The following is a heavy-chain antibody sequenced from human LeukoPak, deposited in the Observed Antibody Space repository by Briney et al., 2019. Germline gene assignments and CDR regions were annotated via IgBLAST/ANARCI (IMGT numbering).Heavy chain of an antibody. D-gene: IGHD1-1*01. CDR2: ISAYNGNT. V-gene: IGHV1-18*01. CDR3: ARSPGTSTGNNWFDP. Sequence: ASVKVSCKASGYTFTSYGISWVRQAPGQGLEWMGWISAYNGNTNYAQKLQGRVTMTTDTSTSTAYMELGSLRSDDTAVYYCARSPGTSTGNNWFDPWGQGTLVTVSS. CDR1: GYTFTSYG. J-gene: IGHJ5*02.